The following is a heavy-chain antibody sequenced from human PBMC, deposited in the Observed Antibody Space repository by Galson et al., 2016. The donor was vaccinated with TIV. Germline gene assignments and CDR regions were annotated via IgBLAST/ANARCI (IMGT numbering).Heavy chain of an antibody. CDR2: IRSDGSKK. Sequence: SLRLSCAASGFTFSSYTFHWVRQTPGKGLDWVAFIRSDGSKKYADSVAGRFATSRDNSKNTVYLQMNSLKPEDTALYFCARGRGINGGLYFDYWGRGTLVTVSS. CDR1: GFTFSSYT. V-gene: IGHV3-30*09. CDR3: ARGRGINGGLYFDY. D-gene: IGHD3-10*01. J-gene: IGHJ4*02.